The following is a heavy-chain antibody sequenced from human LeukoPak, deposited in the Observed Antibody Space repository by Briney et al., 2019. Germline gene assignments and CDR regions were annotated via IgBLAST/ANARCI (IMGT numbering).Heavy chain of an antibody. Sequence: GGSLRLSCVGSGFTFNDYWIHWVRQAPGKGLVWVSAIKTDGGAMQYADSVKGRFAISRDNAKNTVYLQMNSLRAEDTAVYYCARAPDPGPLNWFDPWGQGTLVTVSS. CDR1: GFTFNDYW. J-gene: IGHJ5*02. CDR3: ARAPDPGPLNWFDP. V-gene: IGHV3-74*03. CDR2: IKTDGGAM.